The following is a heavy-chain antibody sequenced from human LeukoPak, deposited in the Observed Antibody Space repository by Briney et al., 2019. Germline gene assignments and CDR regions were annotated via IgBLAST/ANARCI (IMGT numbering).Heavy chain of an antibody. Sequence: SETLSLTCTVSGGSISTYYWSWIRQPPGKGLEWIGYIYYSGSTNYNPSLKNRVTISLDASKNRFSLKLNSVTAADTAVYYCSRGPWSTGDAFGVWGQGTMVSVSS. J-gene: IGHJ3*01. V-gene: IGHV4-59*01. CDR1: GGSISTYY. D-gene: IGHD1-14*01. CDR2: IYYSGST. CDR3: SRGPWSTGDAFGV.